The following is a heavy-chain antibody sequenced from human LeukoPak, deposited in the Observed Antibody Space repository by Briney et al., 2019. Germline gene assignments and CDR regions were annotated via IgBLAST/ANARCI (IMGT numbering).Heavy chain of an antibody. CDR1: GGSISSGSYY. CDR2: IYTSGST. J-gene: IGHJ4*02. D-gene: IGHD6-19*01. Sequence: SETLSLTCTVSGGSISSGSYYWRWVRQPAGKGREWVGRIYTSGSTNYNPSLKSRVTISVDTSKNQFSLKLSSVTAADTAVYYCARGRSGSYGYWGQGTLVTVSS. CDR3: ARGRSGSYGY. V-gene: IGHV4-61*02.